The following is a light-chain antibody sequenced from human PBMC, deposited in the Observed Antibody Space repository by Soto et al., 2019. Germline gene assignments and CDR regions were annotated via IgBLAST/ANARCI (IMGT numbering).Light chain of an antibody. CDR3: LLYHGAAQV. Sequence: QAVVTQEPSLTVSPGGTVTLTCASSTGAVTSDYYPNWLQQKPGQAPRSLIHSTYTRHFWTPARFSGSLLGGKAALTVSDVQPEDEADDYCLLYHGAAQVFGGGTKLTVL. CDR1: TGAVTSDYY. J-gene: IGLJ3*02. CDR2: STY. V-gene: IGLV7-43*01.